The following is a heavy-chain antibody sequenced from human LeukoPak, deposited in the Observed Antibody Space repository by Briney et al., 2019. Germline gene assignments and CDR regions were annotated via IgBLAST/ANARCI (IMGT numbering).Heavy chain of an antibody. Sequence: QPGGSLRLSCAASVTVRSNYMSWVRQAPGKGLEWVSVIFSGGSTSYADSVRGRFTISRDNSKNTVYLQIDGLRTEDTGVYYCATNVVVVAATGVLDDWGQGTMVTVSS. CDR2: IFSGGST. CDR3: ATNVVVVAATGVLDD. V-gene: IGHV3-53*05. J-gene: IGHJ3*01. CDR1: VTVRSNY. D-gene: IGHD2-15*01.